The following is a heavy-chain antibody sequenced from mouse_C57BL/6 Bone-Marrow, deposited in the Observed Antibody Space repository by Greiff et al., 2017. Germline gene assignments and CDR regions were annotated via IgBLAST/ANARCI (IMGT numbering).Heavy chain of an antibody. CDR2: IHPNSGST. J-gene: IGHJ4*01. D-gene: IGHD1-1*01. Sequence: QVQLQQSGAELVKPGASVKLSCKASGYTFTSYWMHWVKQRPGQGLEWIGMIHPNSGSTNYNEKFKSKATLTVDKSSSTAYMQLSSLTSEDSAVYYCAREGITTVVERIGYAMDYWGQGTSVTVSS. CDR3: AREGITTVVERIGYAMDY. V-gene: IGHV1-64*01. CDR1: GYTFTSYW.